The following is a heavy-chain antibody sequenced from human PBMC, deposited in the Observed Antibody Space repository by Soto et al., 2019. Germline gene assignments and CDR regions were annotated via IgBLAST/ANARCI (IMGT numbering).Heavy chain of an antibody. V-gene: IGHV1-69*13. Sequence: SVKVSCKASGGTFSSYAISWVRQAPGQGLEWMGGIIPIFGTANYAQKFQGRVTITADESTSTAYMELSSPRSEDTAVYYCARYRYYYYGMDVWGQGTTVTVSS. D-gene: IGHD1-26*01. J-gene: IGHJ6*02. CDR1: GGTFSSYA. CDR2: IIPIFGTA. CDR3: ARYRYYYYGMDV.